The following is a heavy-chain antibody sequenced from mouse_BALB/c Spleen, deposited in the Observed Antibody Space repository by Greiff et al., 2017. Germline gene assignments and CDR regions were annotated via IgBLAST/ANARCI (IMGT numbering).Heavy chain of an antibody. Sequence: QVHVKQSGAELAKPGASVKMSCKASGYTFTSYWMHWVKQRPGQGLEWIGYINPSTGYTEYNQKFKDKATLTADKSSSTAYMQLSSLTSEDSAVYYCARDGNYEGFAYWGQGTLVTVSA. D-gene: IGHD2-1*01. CDR2: INPSTGYT. V-gene: IGHV1-7*01. J-gene: IGHJ3*01. CDR1: GYTFTSYW. CDR3: ARDGNYEGFAY.